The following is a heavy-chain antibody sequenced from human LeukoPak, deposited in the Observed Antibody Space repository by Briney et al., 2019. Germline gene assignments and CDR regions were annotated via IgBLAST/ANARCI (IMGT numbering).Heavy chain of an antibody. V-gene: IGHV4-59*01. Sequence: SETLSLTCTVSGGSISSYYWSWIRQPPGKGLEWVGYIYYSGSTNYNLSLKSRATISVDTSKNQFSLILTSVTAADTAVYYCARSSTDLLLCYFDPWGQGTLVTVSS. CDR2: IYYSGST. J-gene: IGHJ5*02. CDR1: GGSISSYY. CDR3: ARSSTDLLLCYFDP. D-gene: IGHD2-8*01.